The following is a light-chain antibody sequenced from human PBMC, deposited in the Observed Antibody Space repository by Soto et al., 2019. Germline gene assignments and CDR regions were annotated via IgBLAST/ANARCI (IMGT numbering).Light chain of an antibody. CDR2: GAS. CDR3: QQYNSWPPLFT. CDR1: QSIATN. Sequence: EIVMTQSPAILSLSPGETATLSCRASQSIATNLAWYQQRPGQAPRLLIYGASTRATDVPARFSGSVSGTESILSITRLQSEDFAVYYCQQYNSWPPLFTFGPGTTLDL. J-gene: IGKJ3*01. V-gene: IGKV3D-15*01.